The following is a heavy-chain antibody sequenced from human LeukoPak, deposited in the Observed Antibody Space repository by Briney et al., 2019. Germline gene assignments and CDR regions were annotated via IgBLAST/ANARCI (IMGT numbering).Heavy chain of an antibody. D-gene: IGHD2-21*01. CDR3: AKAPVTTCRGAYCYPFDY. CDR2: ISDSGNT. Sequence: GGSGRLSCAASGFTLSSYAMSWLRQAPGKGLEWVSAISDSGNTYHADSVKGRFTISRDSSKNTLFLQMNRLRPEDAAVYYCAKAPVTTCRGAYCYPFDYWGQGTLVTVSS. J-gene: IGHJ4*02. CDR1: GFTLSSYA. V-gene: IGHV3-23*01.